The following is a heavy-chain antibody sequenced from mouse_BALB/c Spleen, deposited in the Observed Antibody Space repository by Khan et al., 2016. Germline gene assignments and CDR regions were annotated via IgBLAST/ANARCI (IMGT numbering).Heavy chain of an antibody. D-gene: IGHD3-3*01. J-gene: IGHJ3*01. CDR2: IYPGDGDT. CDR3: ARPKWGQDWFAD. Sequence: QVQLQQPGPELVKPGASVKISCIVSGYTFSSSWMNWMKQRPGQGLEWIGRIYPGDGDTNYNGKFKGKATLTADKSSSTAYMQLSSLTSVDSAVFYCARPKWGQDWFADWGQGTLVTVSA. CDR1: GYTFSSSW. V-gene: IGHV1-82*01.